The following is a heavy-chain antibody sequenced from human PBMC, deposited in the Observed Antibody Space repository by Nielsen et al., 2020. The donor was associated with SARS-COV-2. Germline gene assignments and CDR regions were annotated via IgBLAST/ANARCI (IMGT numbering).Heavy chain of an antibody. CDR1: GGSISSGSYY. CDR2: IYYSGST. J-gene: IGHJ4*02. Sequence: SETLSLTCTVSGGSISSGSYYWGWIRQPPGKGLEWIGSIYYSGSTYYNPSLKSRVTISVDTSKNQFSLKLSSVTAADTAVYYCARINKTGTTVDYWGQGTLVTVSS. CDR3: ARINKTGTTVDY. V-gene: IGHV4-39*01. D-gene: IGHD1-7*01.